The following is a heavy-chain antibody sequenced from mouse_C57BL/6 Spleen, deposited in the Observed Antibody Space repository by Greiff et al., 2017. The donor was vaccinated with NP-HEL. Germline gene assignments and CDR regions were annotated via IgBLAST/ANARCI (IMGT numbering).Heavy chain of an antibody. CDR2: IWSGGST. CDR3: ARIGDYDYDGAMDY. J-gene: IGHJ4*01. V-gene: IGHV2-2*01. CDR1: GFSLTSYG. Sequence: VQLVESGPGLVQPSQSLSITCTVSGFSLTSYGVHWVRQSPGKGLEWLGVIWSGGSTDYNAAFISRLSISKDNSKSQVFFKMNSLQADDTAIYYCARIGDYDYDGAMDYWGQGTSVTVSS. D-gene: IGHD2-4*01.